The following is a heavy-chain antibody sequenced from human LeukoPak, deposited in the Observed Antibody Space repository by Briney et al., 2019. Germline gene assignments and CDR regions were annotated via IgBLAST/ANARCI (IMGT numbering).Heavy chain of an antibody. CDR1: GFTFSSYA. J-gene: IGHJ4*02. CDR2: MSCDGSNK. CDR3: ARPIYCTTTSCSYGLDH. D-gene: IGHD2-2*01. Sequence: GGSLRLSCAVSGFTFSSYAMHWVRQAPGKGLEWVAVMSCDGSNKYYADSVKGRFTVSRDNSKNTLYLQMNSLRDEDTAVYYCARPIYCTTTSCSYGLDHWGQGTLVTVSS. V-gene: IGHV3-30-3*01.